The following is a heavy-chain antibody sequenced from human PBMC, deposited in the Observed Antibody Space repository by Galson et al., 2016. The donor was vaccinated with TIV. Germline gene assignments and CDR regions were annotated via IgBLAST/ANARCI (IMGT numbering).Heavy chain of an antibody. D-gene: IGHD2-15*01. Sequence: LSLPCTVSGGSISSNGIFWSWIRQHPGKGLEWIGYIYHSGGTHYNPSLKSRVAMSVDTSKNQFSLTLTSVTAADTAVYYRARDQDSGAYFDYWGQGTLVTVSS. J-gene: IGHJ4*02. CDR2: IYHSGGT. V-gene: IGHV4-31*03. CDR3: ARDQDSGAYFDY. CDR1: GGSISSNGIF.